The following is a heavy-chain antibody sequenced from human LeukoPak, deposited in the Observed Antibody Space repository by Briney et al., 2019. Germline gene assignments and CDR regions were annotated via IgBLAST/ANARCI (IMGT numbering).Heavy chain of an antibody. V-gene: IGHV4-59*02. J-gene: IGHJ1*01. D-gene: IGHD2-15*01. CDR3: ARGYCSDEICPVFPS. CDR1: GGSVTSYY. CDR2: ISNTGAT. Sequence: PSETLSLTCSVSGGSVTSYYWNWVRQTPEMGLEWIGYISNTGATDYGPAFTSRVSMSLDTSKNQFSLKLTYVTAADTGVCYCARGYCSDEICPVFPSWGQGTLVTVSS.